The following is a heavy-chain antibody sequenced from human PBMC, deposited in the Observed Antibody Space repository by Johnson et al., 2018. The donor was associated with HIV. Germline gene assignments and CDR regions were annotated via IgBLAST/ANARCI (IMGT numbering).Heavy chain of an antibody. D-gene: IGHD7-27*01. V-gene: IGHV3-30-3*01. Sequence: QVQLVESGGGLVKPGGSLRLSCAASGFTFSSYAMHWVRQAPGKGLEWVAVISSDGSNKYYADSVEGRFTIPRDNSKSTLYLQMSSLQDEDTAVYYCAKEERQLGGWSHAFDIWGQGTMVTVSS. CDR1: GFTFSSYA. J-gene: IGHJ3*02. CDR2: ISSDGSNK. CDR3: AKEERQLGGWSHAFDI.